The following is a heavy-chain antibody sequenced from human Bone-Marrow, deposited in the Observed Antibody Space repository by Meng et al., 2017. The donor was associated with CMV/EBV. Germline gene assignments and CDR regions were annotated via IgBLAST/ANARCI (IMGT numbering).Heavy chain of an antibody. CDR2: ISSSGSTI. D-gene: IGHD3-22*01. J-gene: IGHJ3*02. CDR3: ARAPPYYYDSSGYYFTGDAFDI. V-gene: IGHV3-11*04. Sequence: GESLKISCAASGFTFSDYYMSWIRQAPGKGLEWVSYISSSGSTIYYADSVKGRFTISRDNAKNSLYLQMNSLRAEDTAVYYCARAPPYYYDSSGYYFTGDAFDIWGQGTMVTVSS. CDR1: GFTFSDYY.